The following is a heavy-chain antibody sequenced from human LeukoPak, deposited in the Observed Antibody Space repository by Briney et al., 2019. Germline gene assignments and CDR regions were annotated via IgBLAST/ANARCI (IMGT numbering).Heavy chain of an antibody. V-gene: IGHV4-39*07. D-gene: IGHD6-19*01. CDR3: AGERGEEYSSGWYKRNYFDN. J-gene: IGHJ4*02. CDR2: IYYSGST. Sequence: SETLSLTCTVSGGSISSSSYYWGWIRQPPGKGLVGIGSIYYSGSTYYNPSLKSRVTISADMSKNQFSLKLTSVTGADTAVYYCAGERGEEYSSGWYKRNYFDNWGQGIRVTVSS. CDR1: GGSISSSSYY.